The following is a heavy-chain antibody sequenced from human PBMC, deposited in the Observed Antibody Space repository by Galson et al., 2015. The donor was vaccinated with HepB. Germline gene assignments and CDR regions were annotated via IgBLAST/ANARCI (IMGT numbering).Heavy chain of an antibody. Sequence: CAISGDSVSSNSAAWNWIRQSPSRGLEWLGRTYYGSKWYNDYAVSVKSRITINPDTSKNQFSLQLNSVTPEDTAVYYCARDRATYYYGSGSYYNEYYYYGMDVWGQGTTVTVSS. D-gene: IGHD3-10*01. J-gene: IGHJ6*02. V-gene: IGHV6-1*01. CDR3: ARDRATYYYGSGSYYNEYYYYGMDV. CDR2: TYYGSKWYN. CDR1: GDSVSSNSAA.